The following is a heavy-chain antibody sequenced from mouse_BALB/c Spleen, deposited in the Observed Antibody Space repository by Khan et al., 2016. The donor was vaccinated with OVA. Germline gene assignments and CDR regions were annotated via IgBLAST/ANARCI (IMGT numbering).Heavy chain of an antibody. J-gene: IGHJ3*01. CDR2: IDPANGNT. CDR1: GFNIKDTY. CDR3: ARITYDDGSY. D-gene: IGHD2-3*01. V-gene: IGHV14-3*02. Sequence: VQLKEPGAELVKPGASVKLSCTASGFNIKDTYMHWVIQRPEQGLEWIGRIDPANGNTKYDPNFQGKANITADTSSNTAYLQISSLTSEDTAVYYCARITYDDGSYWGQGTLVTVSA.